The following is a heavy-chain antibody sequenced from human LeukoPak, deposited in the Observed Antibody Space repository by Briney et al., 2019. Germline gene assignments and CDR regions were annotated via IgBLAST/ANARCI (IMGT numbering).Heavy chain of an antibody. CDR3: AKDAQGLVRGGIYFDF. CDR1: GFTFKTYA. J-gene: IGHJ4*02. V-gene: IGHV3-23*01. D-gene: IGHD6-19*01. CDR2: MSGSGSST. Sequence: GGSLRLSCAASGFTFKTYAMTWVRQVPGKGPEWVSSMSGSGSSTDYADSVKGRFTISRDNSKNTLYLQMNSLRAEDTALYYCAKDAQGLVRGGIYFDFWGQGSLVTVSS.